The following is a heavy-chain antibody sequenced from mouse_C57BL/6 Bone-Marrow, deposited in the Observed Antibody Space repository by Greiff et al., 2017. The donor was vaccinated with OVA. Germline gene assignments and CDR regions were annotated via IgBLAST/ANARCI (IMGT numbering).Heavy chain of an antibody. CDR1: GYTFTDHT. D-gene: IGHD2-4*01. V-gene: IGHV1-78*01. J-gene: IGHJ2*01. CDR3: ARGGYDYDGGDY. CDR2: IFPRDGST. Sequence: VQLQQSDAELVKPGASVKISCKVSGYTFTDHTIHWMKQRPEQGLEWIGYIFPRDGSTKYNEKFKGKATLTADKSSSTAYMQLNSLTSEDSAVYVCARGGYDYDGGDYWGQGTTLTVSS.